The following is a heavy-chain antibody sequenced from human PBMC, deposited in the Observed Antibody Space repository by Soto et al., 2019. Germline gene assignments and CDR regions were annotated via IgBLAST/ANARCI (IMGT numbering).Heavy chain of an antibody. CDR2: IIPIFGIA. J-gene: IGHJ6*02. CDR3: AREDRDRETGLVPAAIDGMDV. V-gene: IGHV1-69*13. CDR1: GGTFSRYS. D-gene: IGHD2-2*01. Sequence: GASLKVSCKASGGTFSRYSTTWVRQAPGHGLEWIGRIIPIFGIASYAQKFQGRVTITADESTSTAYMELSSLRSDDTAVYYCAREDRDRETGLVPAAIDGMDVWGQGTTVTVSS.